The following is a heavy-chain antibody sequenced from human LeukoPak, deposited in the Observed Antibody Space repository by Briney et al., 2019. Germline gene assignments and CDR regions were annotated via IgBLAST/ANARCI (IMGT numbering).Heavy chain of an antibody. D-gene: IGHD2-21*02. CDR1: GFSFGGYA. J-gene: IGHJ2*01. CDR2: ISWNSGDI. CDR3: VKSGGYATAIRYFDL. Sequence: PGRSLRLSCAASGFSFGGYALHWVRQAPGKGLERVASISWNSGDIVHADSVKGRFTISRDNAKNSLYLQMDSLRTEDTALYYCVKSGGYATAIRYFDLWGRGTLVTVSS. V-gene: IGHV3-9*01.